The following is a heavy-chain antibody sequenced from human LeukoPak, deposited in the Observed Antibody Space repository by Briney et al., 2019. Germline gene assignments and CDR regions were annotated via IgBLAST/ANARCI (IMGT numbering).Heavy chain of an antibody. CDR1: GFTFSSFW. D-gene: IGHD3-22*01. CDR3: ARERGYFESSAYVGSAFDI. J-gene: IGHJ3*02. CDR2: INQDGRQI. V-gene: IGHV3-7*01. Sequence: GGSLRLSCAASGFTFSSFWMSWVRQAPGKGLEWVANINQDGRQIKYVDPVKGRFTISRDNAKNSLYLQINSLRAEDTAVYYCARERGYFESSAYVGSAFDIWGQGTMVTVSS.